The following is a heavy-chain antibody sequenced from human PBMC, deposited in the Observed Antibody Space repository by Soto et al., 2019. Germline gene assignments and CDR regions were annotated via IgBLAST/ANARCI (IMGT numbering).Heavy chain of an antibody. CDR3: ARGAQRWLQDAYFDY. D-gene: IGHD5-12*01. Sequence: PSETLSLTCTVSGGSISSSSYYWGWIRQPPGKGLEWIGSIYYSGSTYYNPSLKSRVTISVDTSKNQFSLKLSSVTAADTAVYYCARGAQRWLQDAYFDYWGQGTLVTVSS. CDR1: GGSISSSSYY. V-gene: IGHV4-39*01. CDR2: IYYSGST. J-gene: IGHJ4*02.